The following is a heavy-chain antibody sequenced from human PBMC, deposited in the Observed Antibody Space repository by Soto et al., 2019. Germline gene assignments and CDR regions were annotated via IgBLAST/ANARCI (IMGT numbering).Heavy chain of an antibody. V-gene: IGHV2-5*02. Sequence: QITLKESGPTLVKPTQTLTLTCTFSGFSLSTSGVGVGWIRQPPGKALEWLALIYWDDDKRYIPSLKSTLTIPKDTSKNQVVLTMTNMDTVDTATYYCAHSQAYCGGDCYSADYWGQGTLVTVSS. J-gene: IGHJ4*02. D-gene: IGHD2-21*02. CDR3: AHSQAYCGGDCYSADY. CDR2: IYWDDDK. CDR1: GFSLSTSGVG.